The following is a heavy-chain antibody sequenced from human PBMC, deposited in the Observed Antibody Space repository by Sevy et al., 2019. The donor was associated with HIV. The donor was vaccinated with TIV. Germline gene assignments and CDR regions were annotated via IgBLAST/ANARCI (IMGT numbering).Heavy chain of an antibody. CDR3: ATHAGIAAAGRVFDY. D-gene: IGHD6-13*01. J-gene: IGHJ4*02. CDR2: TRNKDDGYTT. Sequence: GGSLRLSCVASGFTFSDHYMEWVRQAPGKGLEWVGRTRNKDDGYTTEYAASVKGRFTISRDESKNSLYVQMNSLKAEDTAVYYCATHAGIAAAGRVFDYWGQGTMVTVSS. V-gene: IGHV3-72*01. CDR1: GFTFSDHY.